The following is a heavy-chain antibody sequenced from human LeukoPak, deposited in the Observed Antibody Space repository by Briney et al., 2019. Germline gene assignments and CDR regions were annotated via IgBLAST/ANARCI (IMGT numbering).Heavy chain of an antibody. V-gene: IGHV4-34*01. Sequence: ASETLSLTCAVYGGSFSGYYWSWIRQPPGKGLEWIGEINHSGSTNYNPSLKSRVTISVDTSKNQFSLKLSSVTAADTAVYYCARGRDIAAAGPSFVYYFDYWGQGTLVTVSS. J-gene: IGHJ4*02. CDR1: GGSFSGYY. D-gene: IGHD6-13*01. CDR2: INHSGST. CDR3: ARGRDIAAAGPSFVYYFDY.